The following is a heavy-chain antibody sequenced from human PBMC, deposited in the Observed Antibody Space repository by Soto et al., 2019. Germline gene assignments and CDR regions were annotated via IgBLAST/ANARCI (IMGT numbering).Heavy chain of an antibody. D-gene: IGHD2-21*02. CDR1: GGTFSSYA. Sequence: QVQLVQSGAEVKKPGSAVKVSCKASGGTFSSYAISWVRQAPGQGLEWMGGIIPIFGTANYAQKFQGRVTITADESTSTAYMELSSVRSEDSAVYYCAVHIVVVTASHYYYYYYGMDVWGQGTTVTVSS. CDR2: IIPIFGTA. CDR3: AVHIVVVTASHYYYYYYGMDV. V-gene: IGHV1-69*01. J-gene: IGHJ6*02.